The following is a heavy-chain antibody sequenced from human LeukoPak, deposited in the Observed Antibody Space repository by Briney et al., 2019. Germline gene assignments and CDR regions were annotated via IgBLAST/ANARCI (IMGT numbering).Heavy chain of an antibody. CDR2: ISSSGSTI. CDR1: GFTFSDYY. D-gene: IGHD3-10*02. J-gene: IGHJ4*02. CDR3: ARDGDYDRSYRSGFDY. V-gene: IGHV3-11*04. Sequence: PGGSLRLSCAASGFTFSDYYMSWIRQAPGKGLEWVSYISSSGSTIYYADSVKGRFTISRDNAKNSLYLQMDSLRAEDTALYFCARDGDYDRSYRSGFDYWGQGTLVTVS.